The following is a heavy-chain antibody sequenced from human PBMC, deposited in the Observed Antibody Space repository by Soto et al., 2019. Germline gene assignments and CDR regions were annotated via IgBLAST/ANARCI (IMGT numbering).Heavy chain of an antibody. CDR2: IYYSGST. CDR1: GDSMSSYY. CDR3: ARAKSNYQTFDH. V-gene: IGHV4-59*01. J-gene: IGHJ4*02. D-gene: IGHD4-4*01. Sequence: SETLSLTCTVSGDSMSSYYWSWIRQPPGKGLEWIGYIYYSGSTTYNPSLRSRVTTSVDTSKNQFSLRLSSVTAADTAVYYCARAKSNYQTFDHWGQGSQVTVSS.